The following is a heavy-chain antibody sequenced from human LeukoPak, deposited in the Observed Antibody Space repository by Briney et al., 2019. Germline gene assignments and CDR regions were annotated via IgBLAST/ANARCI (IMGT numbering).Heavy chain of an antibody. J-gene: IGHJ4*02. CDR1: GFTFDDYA. CDR3: AKGGGVTMVRGVFFDY. V-gene: IGHV3-9*01. Sequence: GRSLRLSCAASGFTFDDYAMHWVRQAPGKGLEWVSGISWNSGSIGYADSVKGRFTISRDNAKNSLYLQMNSLRAEDTALYYCAKGGGVTMVRGVFFDYWGQGTLVTVSS. CDR2: ISWNSGSI. D-gene: IGHD3-10*01.